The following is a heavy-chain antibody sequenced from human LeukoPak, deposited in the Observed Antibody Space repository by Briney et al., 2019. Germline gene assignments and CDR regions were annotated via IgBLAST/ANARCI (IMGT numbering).Heavy chain of an antibody. CDR1: GGSISSYY. CDR3: ARGENIRREYYFDY. CDR2: IYYSGST. V-gene: IGHV4-59*01. Sequence: SETLSLTCTVSGGSISSYYWSWIRQSPGKGLEWIGYIYYSGSTNYNPSLKSRVTISVDTSKNQFSLKLSSVTAADTAVYYCARGENIRREYYFDYWGQGTLVTVSS. D-gene: IGHD3-16*01. J-gene: IGHJ4*02.